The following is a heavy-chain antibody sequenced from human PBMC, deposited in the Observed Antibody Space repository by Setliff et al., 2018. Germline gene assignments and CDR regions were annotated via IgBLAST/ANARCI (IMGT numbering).Heavy chain of an antibody. Sequence: SETLSLTCAVSGGSLNSGSYYWSWIRQSTERGLEWLGRLHTSGSTTYNPALNSRVTISVDTSTNQFSLRLTSLTAADTAVYFCARDNTILGATDHWGQGTLVTSPQ. CDR1: GGSLNSGSYY. CDR3: ARDNTILGATDH. J-gene: IGHJ5*02. D-gene: IGHD1-26*01. CDR2: LHTSGST. V-gene: IGHV4-61*02.